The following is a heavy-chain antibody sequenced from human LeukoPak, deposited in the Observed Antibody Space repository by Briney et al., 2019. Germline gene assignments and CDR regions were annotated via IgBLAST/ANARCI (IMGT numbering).Heavy chain of an antibody. J-gene: IGHJ5*02. CDR2: ISSTGRTI. CDR1: GFIFSNHE. V-gene: IGHV3-48*03. Sequence: GGSLRLSCAAFGFIFSNHEMNWVRQAPGKGLQWVSYISSTGRTIYYADSVKGRFTISRDNAKNSLYLQMNSLRAEDTAVYYCARTLIAAVGASKNWLDPWGQGTLVTVS. D-gene: IGHD6-13*01. CDR3: ARTLIAAVGASKNWLDP.